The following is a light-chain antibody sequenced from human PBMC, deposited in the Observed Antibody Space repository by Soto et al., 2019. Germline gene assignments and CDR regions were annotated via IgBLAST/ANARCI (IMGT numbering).Light chain of an antibody. Sequence: QSVLTQSPSASACLGASVKLTCTLSSGHSSYAIAWHQQQPEKGPRYLMKLNSDGSHSKGDGIPDRFSGSSSGAERYLTISSLQSEDEADYYCQTWGSGTVVFGGGTKLTVL. CDR1: SGHSSYA. CDR3: QTWGSGTVV. V-gene: IGLV4-69*01. CDR2: LNSDGSH. J-gene: IGLJ2*01.